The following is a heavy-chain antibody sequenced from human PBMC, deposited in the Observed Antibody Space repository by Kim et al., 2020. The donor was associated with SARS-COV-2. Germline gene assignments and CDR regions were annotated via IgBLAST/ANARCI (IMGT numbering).Heavy chain of an antibody. CDR2: ISGGGTVT. CDR3: AKAPQMAAADNGLGGD. J-gene: IGHJ4*02. Sequence: GGSLRLSCAGSGFTFSNYAMTWVRQGPGKGLEWVSGISGGGTVTLYADAVKGRFTISRDNSKNTLYLLMNSLRAEDTAVYFCAKAPQMAAADNGLGGDWGQGTLVTVSS. V-gene: IGHV3-23*01. CDR1: GFTFSNYA. D-gene: IGHD6-13*01.